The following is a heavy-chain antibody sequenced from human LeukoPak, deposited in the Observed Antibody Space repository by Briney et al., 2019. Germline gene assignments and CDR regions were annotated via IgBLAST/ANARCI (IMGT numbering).Heavy chain of an antibody. D-gene: IGHD3-10*01. Sequence: GGSLRLSCAASGFTFSSYSMNWIRQAPGKGLEWVSSISSSSSYIYYADSVKGRFTISRDNAKNSLYLQMNSLRAEDTAVYYCARVGSRGWYFDPWGRGTLVTVSS. V-gene: IGHV3-21*01. CDR2: ISSSSSYI. J-gene: IGHJ2*01. CDR1: GFTFSSYS. CDR3: ARVGSRGWYFDP.